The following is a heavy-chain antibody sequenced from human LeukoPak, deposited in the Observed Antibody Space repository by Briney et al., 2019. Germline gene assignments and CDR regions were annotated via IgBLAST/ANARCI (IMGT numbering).Heavy chain of an antibody. J-gene: IGHJ4*02. Sequence: GGSLRLSCAASGFTFSDYYMSWIRQAPGKGLEWTSYINSGGSTMYYADSVKGRFTISRDNAKNSLYLQMNSLRAEDTAVYYCARDRSYYYDSSDYTAFGYWGQGTLVTVSS. CDR2: INSGGSTM. CDR3: ARDRSYYYDSSDYTAFGY. V-gene: IGHV3-11*01. D-gene: IGHD3-22*01. CDR1: GFTFSDYY.